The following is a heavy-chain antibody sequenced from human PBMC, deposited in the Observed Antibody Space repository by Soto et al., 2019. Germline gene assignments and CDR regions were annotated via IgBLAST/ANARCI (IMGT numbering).Heavy chain of an antibody. CDR1: GFTFSSYG. CDR2: IWYDGSNK. Sequence: GGSLRLSCAASGFTFSSYGMHWVRQAPGKGLEWVAVIWYDGSNKYYADSVKGRFTNSRDNSKNTLYLQMNSLRAEDTAVYYCARIQLGYCSGGSCSPGAFDIWGQGTMVTVSS. D-gene: IGHD2-15*01. V-gene: IGHV3-33*01. J-gene: IGHJ3*02. CDR3: ARIQLGYCSGGSCSPGAFDI.